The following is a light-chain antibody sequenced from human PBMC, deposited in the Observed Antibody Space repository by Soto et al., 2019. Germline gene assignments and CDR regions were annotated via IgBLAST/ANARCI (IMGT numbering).Light chain of an antibody. CDR1: QSVASN. CDR3: QQYHNWPPQYT. J-gene: IGKJ2*01. CDR2: GAT. V-gene: IGKV3-15*01. Sequence: EIVMTQSPASLSVSPGDGATLSCRASQSVASNVAWYQQKPGQGPRLLIHGATTRAVGVPARFSGSGSGTDFTLTINGLQSEDFAVHYCQQYHNWPPQYTFGQGTKLQI.